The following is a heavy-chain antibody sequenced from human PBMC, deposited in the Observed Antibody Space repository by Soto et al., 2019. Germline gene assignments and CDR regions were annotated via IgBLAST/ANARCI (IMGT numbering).Heavy chain of an antibody. D-gene: IGHD6-6*01. V-gene: IGHV3-53*01. CDR3: ARDYVYSSSSWFAP. Sequence: EVQLVESGGCLIQRGGSLRLSCAASGFTVSSNYMSWVRQAPGKWLEWVSVIYSGGSTYYADSVKGRFTISRDNSKNKLYLQMNSLRAEDTAVYYCARDYVYSSSSWFAPWGQGTLVTVSS. CDR1: GFTVSSNY. CDR2: IYSGGST. J-gene: IGHJ5*02.